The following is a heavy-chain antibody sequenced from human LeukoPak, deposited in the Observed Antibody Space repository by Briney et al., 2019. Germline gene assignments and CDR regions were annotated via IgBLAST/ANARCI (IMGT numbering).Heavy chain of an antibody. V-gene: IGHV4-38-2*02. Sequence: PSETLSLTCTVSGYSISSGYYWGWIRQPPGKGLEWIGSIYHSGSTYYNPSLKSRVTISVDTSKNQFSLKLSSVAAADTAVYYCARGRRVGKYYYYYMDVWGKGTTVTVSS. J-gene: IGHJ6*03. CDR3: ARGRRVGKYYYYYMDV. CDR2: IYHSGST. D-gene: IGHD7-27*01. CDR1: GYSISSGYY.